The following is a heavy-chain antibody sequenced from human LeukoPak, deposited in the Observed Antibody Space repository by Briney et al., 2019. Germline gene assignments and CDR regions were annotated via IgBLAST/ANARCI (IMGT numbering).Heavy chain of an antibody. CDR3: ARVRGWLRNIDY. J-gene: IGHJ4*02. CDR1: GYTFTGYY. V-gene: IGHV1-2*02. Sequence: ASVKVSCKASGYTFTGYYMHWVRQAPGQGLEWMGWINPNSGGTNYAQKLQGRVTMTRDTSISTAYMELSRLRSDDTAVYYCARVRGWLRNIDYWGQGTLVTVSS. D-gene: IGHD5-12*01. CDR2: INPNSGGT.